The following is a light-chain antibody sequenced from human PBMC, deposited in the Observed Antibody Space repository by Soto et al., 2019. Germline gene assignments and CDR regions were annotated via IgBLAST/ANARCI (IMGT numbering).Light chain of an antibody. CDR1: SSNIGKNS. Sequence: QTVVTQPPSASGTPGQRVTMSCSGSSSNIGKNSVHWYRQLPGTAPELLIYNNNQWSSGVTDRFSGSKSGSSASLAIGGLQSEDEADYYCATWDDNFNGPVFGGGTKLTVL. CDR3: ATWDDNFNGPV. J-gene: IGLJ2*01. CDR2: NNN. V-gene: IGLV1-44*01.